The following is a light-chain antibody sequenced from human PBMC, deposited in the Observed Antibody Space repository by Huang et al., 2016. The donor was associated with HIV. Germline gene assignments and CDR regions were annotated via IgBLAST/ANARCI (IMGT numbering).Light chain of an antibody. V-gene: IGKV1-39*01. CDR3: QQSYNTPPTHT. CDR1: QNIRFY. J-gene: IGKJ2*01. CDR2: ATS. Sequence: DIQMTQSPSSLSASVGDRVTITCRASQNIRFYLNWYQQKPGKAPKLLIYATSTLHTGVPSRFSGSGSGTDFTLTISSLQPEDFATYYCQQSYNTPPTHTFGQGTKLEIK.